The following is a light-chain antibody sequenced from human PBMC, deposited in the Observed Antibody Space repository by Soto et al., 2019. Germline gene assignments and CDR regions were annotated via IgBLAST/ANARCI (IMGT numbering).Light chain of an antibody. J-gene: IGKJ1*01. CDR2: DAS. CDR3: QQYTTYPWT. Sequence: DIQMTQSPSSLSASVGDRVTITFEASQNINNYLNWYQQKPGRAPKLLIYDASNLEAGVPSRFRGSGSGTGFTFTISRLQPEDIATYYCQQYTTYPWTFGQGTKVDIK. V-gene: IGKV1-33*01. CDR1: QNINNY.